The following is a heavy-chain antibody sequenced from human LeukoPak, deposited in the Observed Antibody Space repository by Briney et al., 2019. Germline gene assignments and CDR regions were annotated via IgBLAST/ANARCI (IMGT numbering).Heavy chain of an antibody. Sequence: PGGSLRLSCAASKFTFSSSAMSWVRQAPGKGLEYVSAISSNGGSTYYANSVKGRFTISRDNSKNTLYLQMGSLRAEDMAVYYCARDRGSSWLGFDYWGQGTLVTVSS. CDR3: ARDRGSSWLGFDY. D-gene: IGHD6-13*01. CDR2: ISSNGGST. V-gene: IGHV3-64*01. J-gene: IGHJ4*02. CDR1: KFTFSSSA.